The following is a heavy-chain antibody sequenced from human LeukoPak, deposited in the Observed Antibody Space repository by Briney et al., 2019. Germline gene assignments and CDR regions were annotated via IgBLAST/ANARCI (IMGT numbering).Heavy chain of an antibody. D-gene: IGHD2-2*02. Sequence: ASVKVSCKASEYTFTSYGISWVRQAPGQGLEWMGWISAYNGNTNYAQKLQGRVTMTTDTSTSTAYMELRSLRSDDTAVYYCASSSVVVPAAIYPIRYYYYGMDVWGQGTTVTVSS. CDR3: ASSSVVVPAAIYPIRYYYYGMDV. J-gene: IGHJ6*02. CDR2: ISAYNGNT. CDR1: EYTFTSYG. V-gene: IGHV1-18*01.